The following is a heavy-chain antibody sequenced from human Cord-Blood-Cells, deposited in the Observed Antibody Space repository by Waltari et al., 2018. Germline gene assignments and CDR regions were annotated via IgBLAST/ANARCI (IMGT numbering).Heavy chain of an antibody. CDR2: IGTAGDT. J-gene: IGHJ4*02. Sequence: EVQLVESGGGLVQPGGSLRLSCSASGFTFSSSHMPWVRQATGKGLEWVSAIGTAGDTYYPGSVKGRFTISRENAKNSLYLQMNSLRAGDTAVYYCARVGQLGFDYWGQGTLVTVSS. CDR3: ARVGQLGFDY. CDR1: GFTFSSSH. V-gene: IGHV3-13*01. D-gene: IGHD6-6*01.